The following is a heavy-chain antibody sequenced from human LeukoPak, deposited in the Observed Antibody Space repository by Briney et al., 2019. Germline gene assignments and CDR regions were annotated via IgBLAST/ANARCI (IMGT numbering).Heavy chain of an antibody. J-gene: IGHJ4*02. CDR3: ARDQVEGYLFDS. Sequence: SQTLSLTCAISGDSVSSKTAAWHWLRQSPSRGLEWLGRTYYRSNWYNDYAVSVKSRITINPDTSKNQFYLQLNSVTPEDTAVYYCARDQVEGYLFDSWGQGTLVTVSS. D-gene: IGHD5-18*01. V-gene: IGHV6-1*01. CDR1: GDSVSSKTAA. CDR2: TYYRSNWYN.